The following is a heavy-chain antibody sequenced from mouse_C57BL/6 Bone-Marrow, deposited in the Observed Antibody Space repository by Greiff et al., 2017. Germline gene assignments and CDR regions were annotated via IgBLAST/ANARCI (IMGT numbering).Heavy chain of an antibody. J-gene: IGHJ1*03. CDR3: AIGDYYGSSSFWYFDV. CDR1: GFTFSDYY. V-gene: IGHV5-12*01. D-gene: IGHD1-1*01. Sequence: EVQLVESGGGLVQPGGSLKLSCAASGFTFSDYYMYWVRQTPEKRLEWVAYISNGGGSTYYPDTVKGRFTISRDNAKNTLYLQMSRLKSEDTAMYYCAIGDYYGSSSFWYFDVWGTGTTVTVSS. CDR2: ISNGGGST.